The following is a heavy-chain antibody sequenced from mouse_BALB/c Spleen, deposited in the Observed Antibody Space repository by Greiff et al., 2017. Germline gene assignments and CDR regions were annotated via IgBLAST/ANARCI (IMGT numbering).Heavy chain of an antibody. V-gene: IGHV7-3*02. J-gene: IGHJ3*01. CDR1: GFTFTDYY. CDR3: AREDDYDEFAY. CDR2: IRNKANGYTT. Sequence: EVHLVESGGGLVQPGGSLRLSCATSGFTFTDYYMSWVRQPPGKALEWLGFIRNKANGYTTEYSASVKGRFTISRDNSQSILYLQMNTLRAEDSATYYCAREDDYDEFAYWGQGTLVTVSA. D-gene: IGHD2-4*01.